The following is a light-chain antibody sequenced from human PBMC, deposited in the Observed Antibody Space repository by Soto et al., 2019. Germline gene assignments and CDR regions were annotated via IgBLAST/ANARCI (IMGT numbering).Light chain of an antibody. CDR1: SSNIGSNS. J-gene: IGLJ3*02. CDR3: AAWDDSLDGGV. Sequence: QSVLTQPPSASGTPGQRVTISCSGSSSNIGSNSVNWYRQLPGTAPKLLIYRNNQRPSGVPDRFSGSKFGTSASLAISGLQSEDEADYYCAAWDDSLDGGVFGGGTKLTVL. V-gene: IGLV1-44*01. CDR2: RNN.